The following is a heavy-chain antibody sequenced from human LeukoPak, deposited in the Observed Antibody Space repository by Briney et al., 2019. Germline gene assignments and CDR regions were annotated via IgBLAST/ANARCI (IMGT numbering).Heavy chain of an antibody. CDR3: ARDQVGYCSSTSCYRNYYYGMDV. CDR1: GFTVSSNY. Sequence: PGGSLRLSCAASGFTVSSNYMGWVRQAPGKGLEWVSVIYSGGSTYYADSVKGRFTISRDNSKNTLYLQMNSLRAEDTAVYYCARDQVGYCSSTSCYRNYYYGMDVWGQGTTVTVSS. V-gene: IGHV3-53*01. D-gene: IGHD2-2*01. J-gene: IGHJ6*02. CDR2: IYSGGST.